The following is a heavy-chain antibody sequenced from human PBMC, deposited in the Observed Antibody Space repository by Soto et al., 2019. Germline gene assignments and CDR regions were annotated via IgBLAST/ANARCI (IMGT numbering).Heavy chain of an antibody. J-gene: IGHJ3*02. CDR2: IIPIFGTA. CDR3: ARSDTAMVKYAFDI. CDR1: GGTFSSYA. D-gene: IGHD5-18*01. V-gene: IGHV1-69*12. Sequence: QVQLVQSGAEVKKPGSSVKVSCKASGGTFSSYAISWVRQAPGQGLEWMGGIIPIFGTANYAQKFQGRVTXRAPEXXSTAYMELSSLRSEDTAVYYCARSDTAMVKYAFDIWGQGTMVTVSS.